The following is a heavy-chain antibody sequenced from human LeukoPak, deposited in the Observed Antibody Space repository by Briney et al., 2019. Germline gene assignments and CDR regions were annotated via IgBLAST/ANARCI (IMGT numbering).Heavy chain of an antibody. CDR2: INHSGST. Sequence: SETLSLTCAVYGGSFSGYYWSWIRQPPGKGLEWIGEINHSGSTNYNPSLKSRVTISVDTSKNQFSLKLSSVTAADTAVYYCAREYYDILTGYHPYFDYWGQGTLVTVSS. CDR3: AREYYDILTGYHPYFDY. J-gene: IGHJ4*02. D-gene: IGHD3-9*01. V-gene: IGHV4-34*01. CDR1: GGSFSGYY.